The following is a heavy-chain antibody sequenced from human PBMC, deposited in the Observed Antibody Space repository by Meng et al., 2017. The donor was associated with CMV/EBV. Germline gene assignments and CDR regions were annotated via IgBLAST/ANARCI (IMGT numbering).Heavy chain of an antibody. J-gene: IGHJ6*02. CDR3: ARARLGSGYPYYYYYGMDV. CDR1: GGSFSGYY. CDR2: INHSGST. V-gene: IGHV4-34*01. Sequence: SETLSLTCAVYGGSFSGYYWSWIRQPPGKGLKWIGEINHSGSTNYNPSLKSRVTISVDTSKNQFSLKLSSVTAADTAVYYCARARLGSGYPYYYYYGMDVWGQGTTVTVSS. D-gene: IGHD3-3*01.